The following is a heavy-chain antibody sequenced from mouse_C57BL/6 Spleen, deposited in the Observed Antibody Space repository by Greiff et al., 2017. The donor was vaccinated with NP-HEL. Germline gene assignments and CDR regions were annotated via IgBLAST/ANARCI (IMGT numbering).Heavy chain of an antibody. CDR2: INPNNGGT. V-gene: IGHV1-26*01. Sequence: EVQLQQSGPELVKPGASVKISCKASGYTFTDYYMNWVKQSHGKSLEWIGDINPNNGGTSYNQKFKGKATLTVDKSSSTAYMELRSLTSEDSAVYYCAGPYYYAMDYWGQGTSVTVSS. CDR3: AGPYYYAMDY. J-gene: IGHJ4*01. CDR1: GYTFTDYY.